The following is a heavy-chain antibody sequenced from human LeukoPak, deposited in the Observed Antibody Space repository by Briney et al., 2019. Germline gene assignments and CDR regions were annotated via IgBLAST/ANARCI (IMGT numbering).Heavy chain of an antibody. J-gene: IGHJ4*02. CDR2: ISSSGSTI. CDR3: ARDQAPYSSGWRNKD. Sequence: GGSLRLSCAASRFTFRDHSMSWIRQAPGKGLEWVSYISSSGSTIYYADSVKGRFTISRDNAKNSLYLQMNSLRAEDTAVYYCARDQAPYSSGWRNKDWGQGTLVTVSS. D-gene: IGHD6-19*01. CDR1: RFTFRDHS. V-gene: IGHV3-11*04.